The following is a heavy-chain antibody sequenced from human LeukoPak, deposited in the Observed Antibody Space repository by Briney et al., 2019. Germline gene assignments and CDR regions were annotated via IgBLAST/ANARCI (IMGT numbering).Heavy chain of an antibody. J-gene: IGHJ4*02. CDR3: AKSPDVFVPFDY. Sequence: GGSLTLSCAASGFTFSSYAMSWVRQAPGKGLEWVSDISCSGGSTYYPDSVKGRFTIPRDNSKNPLYLQMNSLRAEDTAVYYCAKSPDVFVPFDYWGQGTLVTVSS. CDR1: GFTFSSYA. D-gene: IGHD2-21*01. CDR2: ISCSGGST. V-gene: IGHV3-23*01.